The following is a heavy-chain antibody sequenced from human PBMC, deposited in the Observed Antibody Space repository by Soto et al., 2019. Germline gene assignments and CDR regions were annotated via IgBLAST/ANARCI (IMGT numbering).Heavy chain of an antibody. J-gene: IGHJ6*02. CDR1: GYTFASYD. Sequence: ASVKVSCKASGYTFASYDRNWVRQATGQGLEWMGWMNPNSGNTGYAQKFQGRVTMTRNTSISTAYMELSSLRSDDTAVYYCANRGNPLMDVWGQGTTLTVSS. CDR3: ANRGNPLMDV. V-gene: IGHV1-8*01. CDR2: MNPNSGNT.